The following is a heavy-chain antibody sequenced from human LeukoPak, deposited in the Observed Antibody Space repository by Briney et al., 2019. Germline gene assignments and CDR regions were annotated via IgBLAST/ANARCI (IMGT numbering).Heavy chain of an antibody. CDR3: ARDRGYCSGGSCYSNAFDI. V-gene: IGHV3-21*01. CDR1: GFTFSTYS. CDR2: ISSSTTYI. J-gene: IGHJ3*02. Sequence: GGSLRLSCAASGFTFSTYSMNWVRQAPGKGLEWVSYISSSTTYIHYADSVKGRFTISRDNAKNSLYLQMNSLRAEDTSVYCCARDRGYCSGGSCYSNAFDIWGQGTMVTVSS. D-gene: IGHD2-15*01.